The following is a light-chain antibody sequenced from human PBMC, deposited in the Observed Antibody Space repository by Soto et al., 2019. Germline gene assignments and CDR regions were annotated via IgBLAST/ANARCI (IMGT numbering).Light chain of an antibody. CDR3: QSYDNILNGYV. J-gene: IGLJ1*01. CDR2: RDT. CDR1: TSNIGASYD. V-gene: IGLV1-40*01. Sequence: QSKLTQPPSVSGAPGQTVTISCTGSTSNIGASYDVHWYQQLPGSAPKLLIYRDTHRPSGIPNRFSGSRSGTSASLAIFGLPPGDEADYYCQSYDNILNGYVFGTGTKLTVL.